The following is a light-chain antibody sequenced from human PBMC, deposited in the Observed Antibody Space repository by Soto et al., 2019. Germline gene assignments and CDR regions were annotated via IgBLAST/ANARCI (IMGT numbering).Light chain of an antibody. J-gene: IGLJ2*01. CDR1: SSDIGIYKY. Sequence: QSALTQPASVSGSPGQSIAISCTGSSSDIGIYKYVSWYQQHPGKVPKLIIYEVTNRPSGVSNRFSGSKSGNTASLTISGLQADDEADYYCSSYTSSSPHVVFGGGTKLTVL. CDR3: SSYTSSSPHVV. CDR2: EVT. V-gene: IGLV2-14*01.